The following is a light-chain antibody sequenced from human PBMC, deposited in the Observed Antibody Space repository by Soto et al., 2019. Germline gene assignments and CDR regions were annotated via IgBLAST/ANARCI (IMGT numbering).Light chain of an antibody. J-gene: IGLJ2*01. Sequence: QSVLTQPPSVSGAPGQRVTISCTGSSSNIGAGYDVHWYQQLPGTAPKLLMYGSRNRPSGVSDRFSGSKFATSASLAITGLQPDDEADYYCQSYDSSLSARVFGGGTKLTVL. CDR3: QSYDSSLSARV. CDR1: SSNIGAGYD. V-gene: IGLV1-40*01. CDR2: GSR.